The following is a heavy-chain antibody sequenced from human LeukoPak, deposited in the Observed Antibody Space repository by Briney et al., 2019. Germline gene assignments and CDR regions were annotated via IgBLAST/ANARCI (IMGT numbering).Heavy chain of an antibody. Sequence: SETLSLTCTVSGGSISSSNYYWSWIRQPPGKGLEWIGRINYSGSTYYNPSLESRVTISVDTSKNQFSLKLSSVTAADTAVYYCGRYSDSSGWFDPWGQGTLVTVSS. D-gene: IGHD6-6*01. J-gene: IGHJ5*02. CDR1: GGSISSSNYY. CDR2: INYSGST. V-gene: IGHV4-39*01. CDR3: GRYSDSSGWFDP.